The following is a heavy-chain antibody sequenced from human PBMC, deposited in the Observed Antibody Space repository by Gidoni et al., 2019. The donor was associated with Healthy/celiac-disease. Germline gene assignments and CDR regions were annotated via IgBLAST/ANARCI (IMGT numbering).Heavy chain of an antibody. V-gene: IGHV3-7*01. J-gene: IGHJ4*02. CDR1: GFTFSSYW. CDR2: RKQDGSEK. D-gene: IGHD3-10*01. CDR3: ARVIWFGGMDDY. Sequence: EVQLVESGGGLVQPGGSLRLSCAASGFTFSSYWMSWVRQAPGKGREWVANRKQDGSEKYYVDSVKGRFTISRDNAKISLYLQMNSLRAEDTAVYYCARVIWFGGMDDYWGQGTLVTVSS.